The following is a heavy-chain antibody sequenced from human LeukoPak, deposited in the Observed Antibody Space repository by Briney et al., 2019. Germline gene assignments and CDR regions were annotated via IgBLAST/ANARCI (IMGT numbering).Heavy chain of an antibody. CDR3: TTVTLRPVGL. CDR1: GFSFSRAW. V-gene: IGHV3-15*05. CDR2: IKSKSDGGTT. Sequence: GGSLRLSCAASGFSFSRAWMSWVRQAPGKGLEWVGRIKSKSDGGTTDYAAPVKGRFTISRDDSKNTLFLQVHSLKIEDTAVYYCTTVTLRPVGLWGQGTLVTVSS. D-gene: IGHD3-10*01. J-gene: IGHJ4*02.